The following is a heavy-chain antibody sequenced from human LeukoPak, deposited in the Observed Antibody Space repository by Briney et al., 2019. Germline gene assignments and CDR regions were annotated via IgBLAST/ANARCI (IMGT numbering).Heavy chain of an antibody. Sequence: GGSLRLSCAASGFTFSSYAMSWVRQAPGKGLEWVSATSGSGGSTYYADSVKGRFTISRDNSKNTLYLQMNSLRAEDTAVYYCAKDLKRITMIVVVTGDAFDIWGQGTMVTVSS. CDR1: GFTFSSYA. D-gene: IGHD3-22*01. CDR3: AKDLKRITMIVVVTGDAFDI. V-gene: IGHV3-23*01. J-gene: IGHJ3*02. CDR2: TSGSGGST.